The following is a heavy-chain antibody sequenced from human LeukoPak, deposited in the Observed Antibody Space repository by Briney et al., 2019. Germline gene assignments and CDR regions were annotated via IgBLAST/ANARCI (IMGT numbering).Heavy chain of an antibody. CDR3: ARARSDNYYSGVNY. Sequence: PGGSLRLSCAASGFTFSSYAMSWVRQAPGKGLEWVSAISGSGGGTYYADSVKGRFTISRDNSKNTLYLQMDSLRAEDTAMYYCARARSDNYYSGVNYWGQGTLVTVSS. CDR1: GFTFSSYA. CDR2: ISGSGGGT. J-gene: IGHJ4*02. D-gene: IGHD3-22*01. V-gene: IGHV3-23*01.